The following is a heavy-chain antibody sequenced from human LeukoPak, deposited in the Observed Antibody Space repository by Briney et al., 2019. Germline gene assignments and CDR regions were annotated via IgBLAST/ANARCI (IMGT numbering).Heavy chain of an antibody. CDR2: INGGGIST. V-gene: IGHV3-23*01. D-gene: IGHD2-2*01. CDR3: AKALPQYCSSTSCLAMDV. Sequence: GGSLRLSCAASGFTFESYLMTWVRQAPGKGLEWVSSINGGGISTSYADSVKGRFTTSRDNSKTTLFLQMNSLRAEDTGVYYCAKALPQYCSSTSCLAMDVWGQGTTVTVSS. J-gene: IGHJ6*02. CDR1: GFTFESYL.